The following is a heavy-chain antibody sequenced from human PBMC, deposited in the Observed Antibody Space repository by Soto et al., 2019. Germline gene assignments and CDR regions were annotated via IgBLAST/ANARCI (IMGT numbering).Heavy chain of an antibody. Sequence: SVKASCKASGGTFSSYTISWVRQAPGQGLEWMGRIIPILGIANYAQKFQGRVTITADKSTSTAYMELSSLRSEDTAVYYCARAHTTVIAFDIWGQGTMVTVSS. CDR2: IIPILGIA. CDR1: GGTFSSYT. CDR3: ARAHTTVIAFDI. V-gene: IGHV1-69*02. D-gene: IGHD4-17*01. J-gene: IGHJ3*02.